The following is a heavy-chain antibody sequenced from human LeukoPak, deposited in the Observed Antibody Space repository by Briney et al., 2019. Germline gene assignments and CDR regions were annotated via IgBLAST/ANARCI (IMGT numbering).Heavy chain of an antibody. CDR2: INPSGGST. D-gene: IGHD4-17*01. Sequence: ASVKVSCKASGYTFTGYYMHWVRQAPGQGFEWMGIINPSGGSTSYAQKFQGRVTMTRDTSTSTVYMELSSLRSEDTAVYYCARDADHGDYGRFVWLDPWGQGTLVTVSS. CDR3: ARDADHGDYGRFVWLDP. V-gene: IGHV1-46*01. CDR1: GYTFTGYY. J-gene: IGHJ5*02.